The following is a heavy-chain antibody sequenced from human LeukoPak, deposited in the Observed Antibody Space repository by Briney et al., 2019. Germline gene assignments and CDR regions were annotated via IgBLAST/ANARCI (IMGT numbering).Heavy chain of an antibody. CDR2: IYTSGST. D-gene: IGHD2-21*02. Sequence: SETLSLTCTVSGYSISSGSYWGWIRQPAGKGLEWIGRIYTSGSTNYNPSLKSRVTMSVDTSKNQFSLKLSSVTAADTAVYYCARCLGGGDCYHLDYWGQGTLVTVSS. J-gene: IGHJ4*02. CDR3: ARCLGGGDCYHLDY. V-gene: IGHV4-4*07. CDR1: GYSISSGSY.